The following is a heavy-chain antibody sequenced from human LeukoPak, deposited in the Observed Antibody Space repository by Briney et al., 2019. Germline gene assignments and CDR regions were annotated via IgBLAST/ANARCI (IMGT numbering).Heavy chain of an antibody. CDR2: INPSGGST. V-gene: IGHV1-46*01. CDR3: ARDGKNYYFDY. J-gene: IGHJ4*02. CDR1: GYTFTSCY. D-gene: IGHD1-1*01. Sequence: ASVKVSCKASGYTFTSCYMHWVRQAPGQGLEWMGIINPSGGSTSYAQKFQGRVTMTRDTSTSTVYMELSSLRSEDTAVYYCARDGKNYYFDYWGQGTLVTVSS.